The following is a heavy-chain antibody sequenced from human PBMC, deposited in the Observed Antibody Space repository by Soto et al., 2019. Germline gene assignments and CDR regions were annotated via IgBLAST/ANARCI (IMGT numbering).Heavy chain of an antibody. V-gene: IGHV3-30-3*01. CDR1: GFTFSSYA. CDR3: AREHYGDYVTYFYYYGMDV. CDR2: ISYDGSNK. Sequence: QVQLVESGGGVVQPGRSLRLSCAASGFTFSSYAMHWVRQAPGKGLEWVAVISYDGSNKYYADSVKGRFTISRDNSKNPLYLQMNSLRAEDTAVYYCAREHYGDYVTYFYYYGMDVWGQGTTVTVSS. D-gene: IGHD4-17*01. J-gene: IGHJ6*02.